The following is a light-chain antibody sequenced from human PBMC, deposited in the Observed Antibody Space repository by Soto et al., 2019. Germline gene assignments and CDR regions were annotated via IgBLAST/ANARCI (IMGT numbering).Light chain of an antibody. Sequence: PDPLSLSPGERATLSCRASQSVSSSLAWYQQKHGQAPRLLISDTSNRATGIPARFSGSGSGTDFTLTISSLEPEDFAVYYCQQRSDWLITFGQGTRLEIK. V-gene: IGKV3-11*01. CDR3: QQRSDWLIT. CDR1: QSVSSS. J-gene: IGKJ5*01. CDR2: DTS.